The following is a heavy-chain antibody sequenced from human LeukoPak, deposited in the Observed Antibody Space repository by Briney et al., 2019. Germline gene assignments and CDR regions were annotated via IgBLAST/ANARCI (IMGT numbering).Heavy chain of an antibody. J-gene: IGHJ4*02. CDR3: AKDFSRSASCPDY. Sequence: PGRSLRLSCAASGFTFDDYAMHWVRQAPGKGLGWVSGISWNSGSIGYADSVKGRFTISRDNAKNSLYLQMNSLRAEDTALYYCAKDFSRSASCPDYWGQGTLVTVSS. CDR1: GFTFDDYA. D-gene: IGHD2-2*01. CDR2: ISWNSGSI. V-gene: IGHV3-9*01.